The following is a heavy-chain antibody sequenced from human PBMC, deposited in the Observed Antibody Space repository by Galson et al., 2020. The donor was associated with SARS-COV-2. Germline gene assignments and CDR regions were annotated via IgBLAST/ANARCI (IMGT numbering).Heavy chain of an antibody. D-gene: IGHD6-13*01. CDR3: ARRAGSSWYRGAVDI. CDR1: GGTFSSYA. CDR2: IIPIFGTA. Sequence: SVKVSCKASGGTFSSYAISWVRQAPGQGLEWMGGIIPIFGTANYAQKFQGRVTITADESTSTAYMELSSLRSEDTAVYYCARRAGSSWYRGAVDIWGQGTMVTVSS. V-gene: IGHV1-69*13. J-gene: IGHJ3*02.